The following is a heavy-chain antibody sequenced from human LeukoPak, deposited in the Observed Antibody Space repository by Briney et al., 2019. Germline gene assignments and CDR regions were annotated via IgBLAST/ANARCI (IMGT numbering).Heavy chain of an antibody. J-gene: IGHJ3*02. CDR3: ARVVYYDSSGYYIPDAFDI. Sequence: SETLSLTCTVSGYSISSGYYWGWIRQPPGKGLEWIGSIYHSGSTYYNPSLKSRVTISVDTSKNQFSLKLSSVTAADTAVYYCARVVYYDSSGYYIPDAFDIWGQGTMVTVSS. V-gene: IGHV4-38-2*02. D-gene: IGHD3-22*01. CDR2: IYHSGST. CDR1: GYSISSGYY.